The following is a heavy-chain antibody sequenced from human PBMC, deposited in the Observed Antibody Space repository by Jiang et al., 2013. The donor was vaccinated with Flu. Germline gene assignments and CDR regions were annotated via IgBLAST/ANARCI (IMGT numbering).Heavy chain of an antibody. V-gene: IGHV5-51*01. D-gene: IGHD1-14*01. Sequence: EWMGIIYPGDSDTRYSPSFQGQVTISADKSISTAYLQWSSLKASDTAMYYCARARNHHPHLDYWGQGTLVTVSS. CDR2: IYPGDSDT. J-gene: IGHJ4*02. CDR3: ARARNHHPHLDY.